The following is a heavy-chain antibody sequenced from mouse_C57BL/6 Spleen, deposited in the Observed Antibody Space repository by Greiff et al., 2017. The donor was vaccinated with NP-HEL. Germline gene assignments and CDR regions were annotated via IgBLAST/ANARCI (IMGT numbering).Heavy chain of an antibody. V-gene: IGHV1-52*01. CDR3: ARTPITTVVAFDY. J-gene: IGHJ2*01. CDR1: GYTFTSYW. CDR2: IDPSDSET. D-gene: IGHD1-1*01. Sequence: VQLQQSGAELVRPGSSVKLSCKASGYTFTSYWMHWVKQRPIQGLEWIGNIDPSDSETHYNQKFKDKATLTVDKSSSTAYMQLSSLTSEHSAVYYCARTPITTVVAFDYWGQGTTLTVSS.